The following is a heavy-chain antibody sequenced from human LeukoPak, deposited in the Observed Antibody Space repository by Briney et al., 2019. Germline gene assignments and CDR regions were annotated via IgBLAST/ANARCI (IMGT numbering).Heavy chain of an antibody. Sequence: SVKVSCKASGGTFSSYAISWVRQAPGQGLEWMGGIIPIFGTANYAQEFQGRVTITADESTSTAYMELSSLRSEDTAVYYCARDTNYYGSGSYQSFDYWGQGTLVTVSS. CDR3: ARDTNYYGSGSYQSFDY. D-gene: IGHD3-10*01. CDR1: GGTFSSYA. J-gene: IGHJ4*02. V-gene: IGHV1-69*13. CDR2: IIPIFGTA.